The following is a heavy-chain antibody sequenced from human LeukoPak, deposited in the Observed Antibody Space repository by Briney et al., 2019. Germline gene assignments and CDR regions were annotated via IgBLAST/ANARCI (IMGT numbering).Heavy chain of an antibody. J-gene: IGHJ4*02. Sequence: GGSLRLSCAASGFTFSSYWMSWVRQAPGKGLERVANIKQDGSEKYYVDSVKGRFTISRDNAKNSLYLQMNSLRAEDTAVYYCARARIAVAGTLFDYWGQGTLVTVSS. CDR1: GFTFSSYW. V-gene: IGHV3-7*01. CDR3: ARARIAVAGTLFDY. D-gene: IGHD6-19*01. CDR2: IKQDGSEK.